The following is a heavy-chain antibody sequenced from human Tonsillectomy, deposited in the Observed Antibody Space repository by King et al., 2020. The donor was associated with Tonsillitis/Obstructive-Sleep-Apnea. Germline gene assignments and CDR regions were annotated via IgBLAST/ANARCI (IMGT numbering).Heavy chain of an antibody. J-gene: IGHJ4*02. V-gene: IGHV3-23*04. Sequence: VQLVESGGGLVQPGGSLRLSCAASGFTFSSYAMSWVRQAPGKGLEWVSAISGTDGGTYYADSVKGRFTISRDNSKNTLYLQMNSLRAEDTAIYYCAKVHYDFWSGYYTVDYFWGQGTLVTVSS. CDR3: AKVHYDFWSGYYTVDYF. CDR2: ISGTDGGT. D-gene: IGHD3-3*01. CDR1: GFTFSSYA.